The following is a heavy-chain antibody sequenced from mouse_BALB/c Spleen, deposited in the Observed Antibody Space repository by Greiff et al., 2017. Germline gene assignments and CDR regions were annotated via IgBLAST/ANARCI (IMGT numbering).Heavy chain of an antibody. CDR2: INPSSGYT. J-gene: IGHJ2*01. V-gene: IGHV1-4*02. CDR3: ARGAGEG. D-gene: IGHD3-3*01. CDR1: GYTFTSYT. Sequence: QVQLQQSAAELARPGASVKMSCKASGYTFTSYTMHWVKQRPGQGLEWIGYINPSSGYTEYNQKFKDKTTLTADKSSSTAYMQLSSLTSEDSAVYCCARGAGEGWGQGTTLTVSS.